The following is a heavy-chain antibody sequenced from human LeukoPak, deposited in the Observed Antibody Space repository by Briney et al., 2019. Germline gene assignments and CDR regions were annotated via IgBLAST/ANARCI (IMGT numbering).Heavy chain of an antibody. D-gene: IGHD6-6*01. CDR3: ARLIAARYYYYYYMDV. V-gene: IGHV4-59*11. Sequence: PSETLSLTCTVSGGSISSHYWSWIRQPPGKGLEWIGYIYYSGSTNYNPSLKSRVTISVDTSKNQFSLKLSPVTAADTAVYYCARLIAARYYYYYYMDVWGKGTTVTVSS. J-gene: IGHJ6*03. CDR2: IYYSGST. CDR1: GGSISSHY.